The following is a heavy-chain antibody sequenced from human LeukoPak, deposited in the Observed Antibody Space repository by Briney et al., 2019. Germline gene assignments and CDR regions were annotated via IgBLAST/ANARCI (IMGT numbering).Heavy chain of an antibody. CDR1: GYTFTSYG. CDR3: ARGGGRYCSSTSCFAMDV. D-gene: IGHD2-2*01. Sequence: ASVKVSCKASGYTFTSYGISWVRQAPGQGLEWMGWISAYNGNTNYAQKLQGRVTMTTDTSTSTAYMELRSLRSDDTAVYYCARGGGRYCSSTSCFAMDVWGKGNHGHRLL. CDR2: ISAYNGNT. V-gene: IGHV1-18*01. J-gene: IGHJ6*03.